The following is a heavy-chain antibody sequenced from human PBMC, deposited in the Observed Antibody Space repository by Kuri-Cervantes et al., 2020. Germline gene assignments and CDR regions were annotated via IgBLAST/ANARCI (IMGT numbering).Heavy chain of an antibody. CDR2: ISSSGSTI. V-gene: IGHV3-48*03. CDR3: ARGPYYDYIWGSYRPPTAYFDY. D-gene: IGHD3-16*02. CDR1: GFTFSSYE. Sequence: GGSLRLSCAASGFTFSSYEMNWVRQAPGKGLEWVSYISSSGSTIYYADSVKGRFTISRDNAKNSLYLQMNSLRAEDTAVYYCARGPYYDYIWGSYRPPTAYFDYWGQGTLVTVSS. J-gene: IGHJ4*02.